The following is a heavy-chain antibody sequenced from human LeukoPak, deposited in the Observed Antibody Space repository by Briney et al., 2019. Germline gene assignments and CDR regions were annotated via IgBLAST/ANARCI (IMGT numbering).Heavy chain of an antibody. CDR3: AAAAGIRPWRCFQH. V-gene: IGHV3-30-3*01. CDR1: GFTFSSYA. Sequence: PGGSLRLSCAASGFTFSSYAMHWVRQAPGKGLEWVAVISYDGSNKYYADSVKGRFTISRDNSKNTLYLQMNSLRAEDTAVYYCAAAAGIRPWRCFQHWGQGTLVTVSS. CDR2: ISYDGSNK. J-gene: IGHJ1*01. D-gene: IGHD6-13*01.